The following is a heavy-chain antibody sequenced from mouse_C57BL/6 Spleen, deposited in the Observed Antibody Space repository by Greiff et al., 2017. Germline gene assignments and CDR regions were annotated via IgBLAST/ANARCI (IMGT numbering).Heavy chain of an antibody. CDR2: ISGGGGNT. CDR1: GFTFSSYT. J-gene: IGHJ2*01. CDR3: ARLRDYDFFDY. Sequence: EVQVVESGGGLVKPGGSLKLSCAASGFTFSSYTMSWVRQTPEKRLEWVATISGGGGNTYYPDSVKGRFTISRDNAKNTLYLQMSSLRSEDTALYYCARLRDYDFFDYWGQGTTLTVSS. D-gene: IGHD2-4*01. V-gene: IGHV5-9*01.